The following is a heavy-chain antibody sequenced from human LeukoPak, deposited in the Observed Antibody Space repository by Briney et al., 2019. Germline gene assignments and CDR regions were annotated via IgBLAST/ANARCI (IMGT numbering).Heavy chain of an antibody. Sequence: SVKVSCKASGGTFSRYAISWVRQAPGQGLEWMGRIIPILGIANYAQKFQGRVTITADKSTSTAYMELSSLRSEDTAVYYCARSGGYCSGGSCPNWFDPWGQGTLVTVSS. CDR2: IIPILGIA. CDR3: ARSGGYCSGGSCPNWFDP. V-gene: IGHV1-69*04. D-gene: IGHD2-15*01. J-gene: IGHJ5*02. CDR1: GGTFSRYA.